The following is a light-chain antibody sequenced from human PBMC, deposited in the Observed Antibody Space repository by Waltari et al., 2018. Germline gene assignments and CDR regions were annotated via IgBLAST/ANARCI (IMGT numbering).Light chain of an antibody. CDR3: QKYYNSPRT. CDR1: QSVLFTSKNKNY. CDR2: WAS. J-gene: IGKJ1*01. Sequence: DIVMTQSPDSLAVSLGERATISCKSSQSVLFTSKNKNYLDWYQQKTGQHLKLLISWASTRESGVPYRVSGRGAGTDFTHTISSLQAEDVAVYFCQKYYNSPRTFGQGTKVEIK. V-gene: IGKV4-1*01.